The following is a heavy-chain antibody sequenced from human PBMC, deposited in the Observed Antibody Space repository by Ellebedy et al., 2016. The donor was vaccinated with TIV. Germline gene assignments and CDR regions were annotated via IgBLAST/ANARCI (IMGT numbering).Heavy chain of an antibody. CDR2: IYYSGST. CDR3: ARGRSFEAFDI. J-gene: IGHJ3*02. V-gene: IGHV4-39*07. Sequence: SETLSLTCGVSGGSISSSGYYWDWIRQPPGKGLEWIGSIYYSGSTHYNPSLKSRVTISIDTSRNQFSLKLSSVTAADTAVYYCARGRSFEAFDIWGQGTMVTVSS. CDR1: GGSISSSGYY.